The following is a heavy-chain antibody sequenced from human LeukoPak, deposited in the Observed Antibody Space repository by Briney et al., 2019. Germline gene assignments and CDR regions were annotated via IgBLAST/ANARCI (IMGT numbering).Heavy chain of an antibody. Sequence: SETLSLTCTVSGGSISSYYWSWIRQPPGKGLEWIGEINHSGSTNYNPSLKSRVTISVDTSKNQFSLKLSSVTAADTAVYYCARGAVAGNYYYYYMDVWGKGTTVTVSS. D-gene: IGHD6-19*01. J-gene: IGHJ6*03. CDR3: ARGAVAGNYYYYYMDV. CDR2: INHSGST. CDR1: GGSISSYY. V-gene: IGHV4-34*01.